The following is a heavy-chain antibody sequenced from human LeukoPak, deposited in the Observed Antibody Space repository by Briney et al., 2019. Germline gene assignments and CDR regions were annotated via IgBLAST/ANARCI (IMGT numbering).Heavy chain of an antibody. J-gene: IGHJ4*02. CDR3: AREGMVWGVIIY. D-gene: IGHD3-10*01. Sequence: GGSLRLSCAASKFTFSSYSMNWVRQAPGKGLEWVSSISSSSTYIYYADSVKGRFTISRDNAKNSLYLQMNSLRAEDTAVYYCAREGMVWGVIIYWGQGTLVTVSS. V-gene: IGHV3-21*01. CDR2: ISSSSTYI. CDR1: KFTFSSYS.